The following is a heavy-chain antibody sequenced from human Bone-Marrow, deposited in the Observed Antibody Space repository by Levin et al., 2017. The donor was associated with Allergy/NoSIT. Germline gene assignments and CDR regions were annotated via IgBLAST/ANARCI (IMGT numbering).Heavy chain of an antibody. V-gene: IGHV3-23*01. CDR2: ISGSGGNT. J-gene: IGHJ4*02. CDR1: GFIFINYA. CDR3: AGYDTSAYHSPCDY. D-gene: IGHD3-22*01. Sequence: SCAASGFIFINYAMNWVRQAPGKGLEWVSQISGSGGNTHYADSVKGRFTFSRDNSKNTLYLQMNSLRAEDTAVYYCAGYDTSAYHSPCDYWGQGTLVTVSS.